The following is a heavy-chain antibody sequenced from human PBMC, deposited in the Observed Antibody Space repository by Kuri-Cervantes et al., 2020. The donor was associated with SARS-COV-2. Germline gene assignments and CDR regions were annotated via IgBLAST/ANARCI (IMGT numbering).Heavy chain of an antibody. J-gene: IGHJ2*01. CDR3: ARPYGDDLNWYFDL. Sequence: LSLTCAASGFTFSSYAMHWVRQAPGKGLEYVSAISSNGGSTYYANSVKGRFTISRDNSKNTLYLQMGSLRAEDMAVYYCARPYGDDLNWYFDLWGRGTLVTVSS. V-gene: IGHV3-64*01. D-gene: IGHD4-17*01. CDR1: GFTFSSYA. CDR2: ISSNGGST.